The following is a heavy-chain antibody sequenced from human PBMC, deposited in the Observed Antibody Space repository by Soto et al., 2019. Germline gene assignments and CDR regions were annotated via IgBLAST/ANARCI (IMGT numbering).Heavy chain of an antibody. CDR2: IYLNGST. CDR3: ARVPDY. CDR1: GGSISSFY. Sequence: PSETLSLTCTVSGGSISSFYWSWIRQPPGKGLEWIGYIYLNGSTNYNPSLKSRVTISVDRSKNQFSLKLNSVTAADTAVYYCARVPDYWGQGTLVTVSS. J-gene: IGHJ4*02. V-gene: IGHV4-59*12.